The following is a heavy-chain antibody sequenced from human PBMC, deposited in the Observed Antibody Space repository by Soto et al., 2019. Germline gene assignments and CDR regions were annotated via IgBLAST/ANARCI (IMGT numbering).Heavy chain of an antibody. V-gene: IGHV3-33*08. Sequence: GGSLRLSCAASGFPFSYGMHWVRPAPGKGLEWVAVIWYDGSNKYYADSVKGRFTISRDNSKNTLYLQMNSLRAEDTAVYYCASGYSSSWYDYYYGMDVWGQGTTVTVSS. CDR2: IWYDGSNK. D-gene: IGHD6-13*01. CDR1: GFPFSYG. CDR3: ASGYSSSWYDYYYGMDV. J-gene: IGHJ6*02.